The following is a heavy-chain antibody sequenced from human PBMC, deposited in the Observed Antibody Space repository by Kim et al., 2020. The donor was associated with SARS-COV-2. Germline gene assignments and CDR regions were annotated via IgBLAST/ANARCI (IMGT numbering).Heavy chain of an antibody. V-gene: IGHV4-4*07. J-gene: IGHJ4*02. Sequence: YSGGTTNYNPPPKSRVTMSIDTSNNQFSLKLNSGTAADTAVYYCGRGSVSDYWGQGTLVTVSS. CDR2: YSGGTT. D-gene: IGHD3-3*01. CDR3: GRGSVSDY.